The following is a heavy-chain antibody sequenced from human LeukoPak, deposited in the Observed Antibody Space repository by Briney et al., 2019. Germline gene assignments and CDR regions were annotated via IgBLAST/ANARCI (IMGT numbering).Heavy chain of an antibody. Sequence: PSETLSLTCTVSGYSISSGYYWGWIRQPPGKGLEWIGSIYHSGSTYYNPSLKSRVTISVDTSKNQFSLKLSSVTAADTAVYYCAGEEMANDYWGRGTLVTVSS. V-gene: IGHV4-38-2*02. CDR1: GYSISSGYY. D-gene: IGHD5-24*01. J-gene: IGHJ4*02. CDR3: AGEEMANDY. CDR2: IYHSGST.